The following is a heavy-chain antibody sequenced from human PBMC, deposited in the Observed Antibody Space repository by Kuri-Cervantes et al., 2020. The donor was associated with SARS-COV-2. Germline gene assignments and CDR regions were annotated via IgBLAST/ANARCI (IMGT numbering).Heavy chain of an antibody. CDR3: AMTVHDFWSGESDY. Sequence: SETLSLTCTVSGGSISSSSYYWGWIRQPPGKGLEWIGSIYYSGSTYYNPSLKSRVTISVDTSKNQFSLKLSSVTAADTAVYYCAMTVHDFWSGESDYWGQGTLVTVSS. D-gene: IGHD3-3*01. CDR1: GGSISSSSYY. V-gene: IGHV4-39*07. J-gene: IGHJ4*02. CDR2: IYYSGST.